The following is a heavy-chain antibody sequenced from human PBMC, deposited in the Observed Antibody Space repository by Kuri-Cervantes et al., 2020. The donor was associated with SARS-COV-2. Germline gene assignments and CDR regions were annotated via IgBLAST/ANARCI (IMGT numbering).Heavy chain of an antibody. D-gene: IGHD5-18*01. J-gene: IGHJ3*02. CDR3: ARDWGYSYAEGAFDI. CDR2: IYYSGST. V-gene: IGHV4-59*01. CDR1: GGSISSYY. Sequence: GSLRLSCTVSGGSISSYYWSWIRQPPGKGLEWIGYIYYSGSTNYNPSLKSRVTISIDTSKNQFSLKLSSVTAADTAGYYCARDWGYSYAEGAFDIWGQGTMVTVSS.